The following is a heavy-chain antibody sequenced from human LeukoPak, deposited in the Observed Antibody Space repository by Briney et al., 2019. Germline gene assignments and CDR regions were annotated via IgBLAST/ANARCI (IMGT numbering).Heavy chain of an antibody. CDR1: GGSISSYY. V-gene: IGHV4-59*01. CDR2: IYYSGST. CDR3: ARAKGGSGSYYNIDY. Sequence: SETLSLTCTVSGGSISSYYWSWIRQPPGKGLEWIGYIYYSGSTNYNPSLKSRVTISVDTSKNQFSLKLSSVTAADTAVYYCARAKGGSGSYYNIDYWGRGTLVTVSS. J-gene: IGHJ4*02. D-gene: IGHD3-10*01.